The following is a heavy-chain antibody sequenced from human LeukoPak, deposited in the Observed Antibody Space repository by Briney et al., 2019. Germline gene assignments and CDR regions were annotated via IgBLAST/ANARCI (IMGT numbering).Heavy chain of an antibody. V-gene: IGHV3-11*01. CDR1: GFTFSDYY. J-gene: IGHJ4*02. CDR3: AKNSVFFEGCNYHFVH. Sequence: PGGSLRLSCAASGFTFSDYYMSWIRQAPGKGLEWVSYISSSGSTIYYADSVKGRFTISRDNAKNSLYLQMNSLRAEDTAVYYCAKNSVFFEGCNYHFVHGGQRPLVTVSP. D-gene: IGHD1-7*01. CDR2: ISSSGSTI.